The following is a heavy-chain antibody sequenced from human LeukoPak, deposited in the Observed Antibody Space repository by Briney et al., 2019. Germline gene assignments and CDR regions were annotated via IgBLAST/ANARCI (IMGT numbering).Heavy chain of an antibody. CDR1: GGSISSGGYY. D-gene: IGHD3-3*01. J-gene: IGHJ3*02. V-gene: IGHV4-30-2*05. Sequence: PSETLSLTCTVSGGSISSGGYYWSWIRQPPVKGLEWIGYIYHSGSTYYNPSLKSPVTRSVATAKNQCCLTLSSVTARHTVMYGCAREPGSPYNTIFVVVIPINEAFDIWGQGTMVTVSS. CDR2: IYHSGST. CDR3: AREPGSPYNTIFVVVIPINEAFDI.